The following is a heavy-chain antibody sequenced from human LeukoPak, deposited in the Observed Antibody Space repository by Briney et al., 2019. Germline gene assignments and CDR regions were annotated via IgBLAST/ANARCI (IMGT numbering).Heavy chain of an antibody. Sequence: GGSLRLSCAASGFSFSSYSMNWVRQAPGKGLEWVSDISSSSSTIYYADSVKGRFTISRDNAKNSLYLQMNSLRDGDTAVYYCARDRRYCSSTSCRDAFDIWGQGTMVTVSS. CDR2: ISSSSSTI. CDR3: ARDRRYCSSTSCRDAFDI. CDR1: GFSFSSYS. V-gene: IGHV3-48*02. J-gene: IGHJ3*02. D-gene: IGHD2-2*01.